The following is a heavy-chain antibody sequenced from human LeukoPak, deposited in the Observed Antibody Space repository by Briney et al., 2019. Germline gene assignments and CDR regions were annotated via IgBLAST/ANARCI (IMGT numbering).Heavy chain of an antibody. Sequence: GGSLRLSCAASGFTFSSYDIHWVRQAPGKGLEWVSSISSSSSYIYYADSVKGRFTISRDNAKNSLYLQMNSLRAEDTAVYYCARDRSGSYGSGRNAFDIWGQGTMVTVSS. CDR1: GFTFSSYD. D-gene: IGHD3-10*01. CDR3: ARDRSGSYGSGRNAFDI. V-gene: IGHV3-21*01. J-gene: IGHJ3*02. CDR2: ISSSSSYI.